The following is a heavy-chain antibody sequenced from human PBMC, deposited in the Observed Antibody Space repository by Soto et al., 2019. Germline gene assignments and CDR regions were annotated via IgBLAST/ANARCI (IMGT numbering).Heavy chain of an antibody. CDR2: INPTGGSR. Sequence: QVQLVQSGAEVKKPGASVNISCKASGYTFRNYYIHWVRQAPGQGLEWMGIINPTGGSRNSAQRFQGRVTLTMDTSTATVYMELSSLRFEDTAVYYCARDLAAGDYWGQGTLVTVSS. CDR1: GYTFRNYY. CDR3: ARDLAAGDY. D-gene: IGHD2-15*01. V-gene: IGHV1-46*01. J-gene: IGHJ4*02.